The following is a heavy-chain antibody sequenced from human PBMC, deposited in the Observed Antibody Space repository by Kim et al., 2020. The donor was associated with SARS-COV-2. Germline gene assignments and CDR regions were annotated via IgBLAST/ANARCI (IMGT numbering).Heavy chain of an antibody. J-gene: IGHJ4*02. CDR3: SRNTTDY. CDR2: HSGST. V-gene: IGHV4-34*01. D-gene: IGHD1-1*01. Sequence: HSGSTKYNPSLKSRVTISVDTSKNQFSRRLSSVTDADTAVYYCSRNTTDYWGQGTLVTVSS.